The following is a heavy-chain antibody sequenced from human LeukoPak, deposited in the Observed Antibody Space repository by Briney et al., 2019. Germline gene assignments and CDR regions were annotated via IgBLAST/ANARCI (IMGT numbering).Heavy chain of an antibody. D-gene: IGHD6-6*01. CDR3: AREAVGEQLVGALDY. CDR2: IYTSGST. J-gene: IGHJ4*02. CDR1: GGSISSYY. V-gene: IGHV4-4*07. Sequence: SETLSLTCTVSGGSISSYYWSWIRQPAGKGLEWIGRIYTSGSTNYNPSLKSRATMSVDTSKNQFSLKLSSVTAADTAVYYCAREAVGEQLVGALDYWGQGTLVTVSS.